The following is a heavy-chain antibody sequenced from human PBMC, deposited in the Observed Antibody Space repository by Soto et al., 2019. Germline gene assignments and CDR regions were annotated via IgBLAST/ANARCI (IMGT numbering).Heavy chain of an antibody. V-gene: IGHV1-46*01. CDR1: GYTFTSYY. CDR2: INPSGGST. D-gene: IGHD3-22*01. CDR3: ARDKYYYDSSGSSNPYYFDY. J-gene: IGHJ4*02. Sequence: ASVTVSCKESGYTFTSYYMHWVRQAPGQGLEWMGIINPSGGSTSYAQKFQGRVTMTRDTSTSTVYMELSSLRSEDTAVYYCARDKYYYDSSGSSNPYYFDYWGQGTLVTVSS.